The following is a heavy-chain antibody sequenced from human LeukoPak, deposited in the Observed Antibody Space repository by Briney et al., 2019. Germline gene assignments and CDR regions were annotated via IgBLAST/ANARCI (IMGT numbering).Heavy chain of an antibody. CDR1: GYSISSGYY. Sequence: SETLSLTCTVSGYSISSGYYWGWIRQPPGEGLEWIGSIYHSGSTYYNPSLKSRVTISVDTSKNQFSLKLSSVTAADTAVYYCASLERYCTNGVCYGGYWGQGTLVTVSS. D-gene: IGHD2-8*01. V-gene: IGHV4-38-2*02. CDR3: ASLERYCTNGVCYGGY. J-gene: IGHJ4*02. CDR2: IYHSGST.